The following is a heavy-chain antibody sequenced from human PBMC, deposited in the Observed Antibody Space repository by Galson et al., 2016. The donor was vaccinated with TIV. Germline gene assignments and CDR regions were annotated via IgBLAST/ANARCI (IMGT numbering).Heavy chain of an antibody. CDR2: ISETSSYT. D-gene: IGHD2-21*01. Sequence: SLRLSCAASGFSFSTYSMNWVRQAPGKGLEWVSYISETSSYTYYADSVKGRFTISRDNAKNSLYLQMDSLGAEDTALYYCARVASRGGTCYYFDSWGQGTLVAVSS. CDR3: ARVASRGGTCYYFDS. J-gene: IGHJ4*02. V-gene: IGHV3-21*04. CDR1: GFSFSTYS.